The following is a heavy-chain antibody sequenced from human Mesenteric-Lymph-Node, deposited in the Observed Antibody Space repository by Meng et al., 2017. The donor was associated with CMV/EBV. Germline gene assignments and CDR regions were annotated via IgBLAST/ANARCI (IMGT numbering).Heavy chain of an antibody. J-gene: IGHJ4*02. Sequence: ASVKVSCKASGYTFTDYYMHWVRQAPGKGLEWMGWIIPNSGGTNYAQKFQGRVTMTRDTSISTAYMELSRLTYDDTAVYYCARENCSSTSCPNDYWGQGTLVTVSS. V-gene: IGHV1-2*02. D-gene: IGHD2-2*01. CDR3: ARENCSSTSCPNDY. CDR2: IIPNSGGT. CDR1: GYTFTDYY.